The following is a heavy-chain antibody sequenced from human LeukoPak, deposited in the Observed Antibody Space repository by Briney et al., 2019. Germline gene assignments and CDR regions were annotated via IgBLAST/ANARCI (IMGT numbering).Heavy chain of an antibody. CDR2: INTNTGNP. V-gene: IGHV7-4-1*02. D-gene: IGHD3-3*01. CDR1: GYTFTSYA. Sequence: ASVKVSCKASGYTFTSYAMNWVRQAPGQGLEWMGWINTNTGNPTYAQGFTGRFVFSLDTSVSTAYLQISSLKVEDTAVYYCAGGTETGVVQDNWFDPWGQGTLVTVSS. J-gene: IGHJ5*02. CDR3: AGGTETGVVQDNWFDP.